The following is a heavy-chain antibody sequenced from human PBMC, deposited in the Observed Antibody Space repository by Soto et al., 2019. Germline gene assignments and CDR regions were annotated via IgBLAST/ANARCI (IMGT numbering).Heavy chain of an antibody. V-gene: IGHV1-69*02. Sequence: QVQLVQSGAEVKKPRSSVKVSCKASGGTFSSYTISWVRQAPGQGLEWMGRIIPILGIANYAQKFQGRVTITADKSTSTAYMELSSLRSEDTAVYYCARGHSSSWSAFDYWGQGTLVTVSS. D-gene: IGHD6-13*01. CDR2: IIPILGIA. J-gene: IGHJ4*02. CDR3: ARGHSSSWSAFDY. CDR1: GGTFSSYT.